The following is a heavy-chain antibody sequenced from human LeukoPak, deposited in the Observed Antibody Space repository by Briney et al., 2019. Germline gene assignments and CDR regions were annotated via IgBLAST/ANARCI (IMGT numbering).Heavy chain of an antibody. V-gene: IGHV3-23*01. Sequence: GGSLRLSCAASGFSFSSYAMSWVRQAPGKGLEWVSVISGDGSYTNHADSVKGRFTISRDNSKNTLYLQMNSLRAEDTAVYYCASSPLDYYDSSGRAFDIWGQGTMVTVSS. CDR3: ASSPLDYYDSSGRAFDI. CDR2: ISGDGSYT. D-gene: IGHD3-22*01. CDR1: GFSFSSYA. J-gene: IGHJ3*02.